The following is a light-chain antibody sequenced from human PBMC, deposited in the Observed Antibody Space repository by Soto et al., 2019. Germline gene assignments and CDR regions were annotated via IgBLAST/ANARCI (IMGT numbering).Light chain of an antibody. Sequence: QSVLTQPASVSGSPGQSITISCTGSSSDVGGYHYVSWYQQYPGKAPKLVISEVSNRPSGVSNRFSGSKSGNTASLTISVLQAEDEANYYCCSYTASTTPLFGGGTKVTVL. CDR3: CSYTASTTPL. V-gene: IGLV2-14*01. CDR1: SSDVGGYHY. CDR2: EVS. J-gene: IGLJ3*02.